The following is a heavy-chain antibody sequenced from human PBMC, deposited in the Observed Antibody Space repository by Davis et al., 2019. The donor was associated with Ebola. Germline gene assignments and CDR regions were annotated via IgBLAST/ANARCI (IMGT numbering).Heavy chain of an antibody. D-gene: IGHD2-2*01. CDR1: TVTFGVDA. CDR3: AREGKYRDESRTFDY. V-gene: IGHV3-30-3*01. J-gene: IGHJ4*02. Sequence: PGGSLRLSCAASTVTFGVDAMSWVRQAPGKGLEWVAIISYDGVSKFYADSVKGRFTISRDNSKNTLYLQMNSLRADDTAVYYCAREGKYRDESRTFDYWGQGTLVTVSS. CDR2: ISYDGVSK.